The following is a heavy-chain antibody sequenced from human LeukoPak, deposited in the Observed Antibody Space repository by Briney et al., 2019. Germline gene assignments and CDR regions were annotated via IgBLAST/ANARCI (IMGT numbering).Heavy chain of an antibody. CDR2: IRSKAYGGTT. CDR1: GFTFGDYA. D-gene: IGHD3-22*01. J-gene: IGHJ4*02. V-gene: IGHV3-49*03. Sequence: GGSLRLSCTASGFTFGDYAMSWFRQAPGKGLEWGGFIRSKAYGGTTEYAASVKGRFTISRDDSKSIAYLQMNSLKTEDTAVYYCTRALITMIGRPSFDYWGQGTLVTVSS. CDR3: TRALITMIGRPSFDY.